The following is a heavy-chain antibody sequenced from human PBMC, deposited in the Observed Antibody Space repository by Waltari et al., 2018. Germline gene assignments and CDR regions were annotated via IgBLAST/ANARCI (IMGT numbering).Heavy chain of an antibody. J-gene: IGHJ4*02. V-gene: IGHV1-69-2*01. D-gene: IGHD3-10*01. Sequence: EVQLVQSGAEVKKHGATVKISCKASGYTFIDYFMHWVQQAPGKGLEWVGRIDPEDGETVYAEKFQGRVTITTDTSTDTSYLELSSLRSDDTAVYYCAPLPGGSGQTFDYWGQGTLLTVSS. CDR3: APLPGGSGQTFDY. CDR1: GYTFIDYF. CDR2: IDPEDGET.